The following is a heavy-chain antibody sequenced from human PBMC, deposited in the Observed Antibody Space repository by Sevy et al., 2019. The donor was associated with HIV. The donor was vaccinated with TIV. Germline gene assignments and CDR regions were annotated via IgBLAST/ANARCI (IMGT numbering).Heavy chain of an antibody. D-gene: IGHD3-22*01. CDR3: ARDRWSGEDSRGYYDGY. CDR2: ISSSGSTI. Sequence: GGCLRLSCAASGFTFSSYEMNWVRQAPGKGLEWVSYISSSGSTIYYADSVKGRFTISRDNAKNSLYLQMNSLRAEDTAVYYCARDRWSGEDSRGYYDGYWGQGTLVTVSS. V-gene: IGHV3-48*03. CDR1: GFTFSSYE. J-gene: IGHJ4*02.